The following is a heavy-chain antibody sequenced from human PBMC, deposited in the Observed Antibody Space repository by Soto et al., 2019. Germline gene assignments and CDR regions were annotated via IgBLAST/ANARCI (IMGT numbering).Heavy chain of an antibody. D-gene: IGHD2-21*01. Sequence: QVQLQQWGAGLLKPSETLSLTCVVSGGSLSDYFWSWIRQPPGMALEWIGEINHLGSINYNPSLKSRVTMSVDTSKNSFSLTLNSVTAADTATYYCARGGISHWAYFYYMDVWDRGTTVTVSS. J-gene: IGHJ6*03. CDR1: GGSLSDYF. CDR2: INHLGSI. CDR3: ARGGISHWAYFYYMDV. V-gene: IGHV4-34*01.